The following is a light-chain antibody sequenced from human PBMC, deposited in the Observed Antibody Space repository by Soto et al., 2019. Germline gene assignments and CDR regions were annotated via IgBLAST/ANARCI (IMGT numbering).Light chain of an antibody. CDR1: QTINSH. CDR2: AAS. Sequence: DIQMTQSPSSLSASVGDRVTITCRASQTINSHLNWYQQKPGKAPKLLIYAASTLQRGVPSRFSGSGSGADFPLTISSLQPEDFAAYYCQQSSCSPKTFGQGTKLEVK. V-gene: IGKV1-39*01. CDR3: QQSSCSPKT. J-gene: IGKJ2*01.